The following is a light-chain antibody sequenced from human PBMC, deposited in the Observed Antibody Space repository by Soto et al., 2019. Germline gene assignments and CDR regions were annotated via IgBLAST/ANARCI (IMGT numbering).Light chain of an antibody. J-gene: IGLJ1*01. CDR2: EVT. V-gene: IGLV2-14*03. CDR3: SSYTSSSTQV. CDR1: ISDVGGYNY. Sequence: QSVLTQPASVSGSPGRSITIPCTGTISDVGGYNYVSWYQQHPGRAPKLIIYEVTNRPSGVSNRFSGSKSGNTASLAISGLQAEDEADYYCSSYTSSSTQVFGAGTKVTVL.